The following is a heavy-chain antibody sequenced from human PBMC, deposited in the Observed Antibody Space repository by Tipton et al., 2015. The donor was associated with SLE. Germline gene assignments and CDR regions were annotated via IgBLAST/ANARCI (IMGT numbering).Heavy chain of an antibody. CDR1: GASVSSHY. Sequence: LRLSCTVSGASVSSHYWSWFRQPPGKGLEWIGYFYYSGSTSYNPSLKSRVAISVDTSKNQFSLNLRSVTAADTAVYYCARDSSSSPFMSDAFDLWGQGTVVTVSS. V-gene: IGHV4-59*02. J-gene: IGHJ3*01. CDR2: FYYSGST. CDR3: ARDSSSSPFMSDAFDL. D-gene: IGHD6-6*01.